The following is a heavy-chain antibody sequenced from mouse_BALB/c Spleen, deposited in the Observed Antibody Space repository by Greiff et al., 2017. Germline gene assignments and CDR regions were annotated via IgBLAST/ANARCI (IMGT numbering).Heavy chain of an antibody. CDR3: ARYQGYAMDY. J-gene: IGHJ4*01. Sequence: EVQLQQSGPGLVKPSQSLSLTCTVTGYSITSDYAWNWIRQFPGNKLEWMGYISYSGSTSYNPSLKSRISITRDTSKNQFFLQLNSVTTEDTATYYCARYQGYAMDYWGQGTSVTVSS. V-gene: IGHV3-2*02. CDR1: GYSITSDYA. CDR2: ISYSGST.